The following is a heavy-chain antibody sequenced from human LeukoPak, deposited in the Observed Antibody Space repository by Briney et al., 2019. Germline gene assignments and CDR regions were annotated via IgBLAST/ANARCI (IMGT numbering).Heavy chain of an antibody. D-gene: IGHD2-2*01. Sequence: AGESLKISCKGSGYSFTSYWIGWVRQMPGKGLEWMGIIYPGDSDTRYSPSFQGQVTISADKSISTACLQWSSLKASDTAMYYCARSLPAAIPNWFDPWGQGTLVTVSS. CDR2: IYPGDSDT. CDR3: ARSLPAAIPNWFDP. CDR1: GYSFTSYW. J-gene: IGHJ5*02. V-gene: IGHV5-51*01.